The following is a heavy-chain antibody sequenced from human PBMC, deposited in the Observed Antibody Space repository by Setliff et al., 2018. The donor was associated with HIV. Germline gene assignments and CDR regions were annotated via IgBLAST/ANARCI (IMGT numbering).Heavy chain of an antibody. J-gene: IGHJ4*02. CDR3: AKDWRRPFVVLP. V-gene: IGHV3-23*01. D-gene: IGHD2-2*01. CDR1: GFTFDDYT. CDR2: ISSSGDKT. Sequence: GGSLRLSCAASGFTFDDYTMHWVRQAPGKGLEWVSAISSSGDKTYYADSVKGRFAISRDNAKNMLYLQMSSLRAEDTALYYCAKDWRRPFVVLPWGQGIQVTVSS.